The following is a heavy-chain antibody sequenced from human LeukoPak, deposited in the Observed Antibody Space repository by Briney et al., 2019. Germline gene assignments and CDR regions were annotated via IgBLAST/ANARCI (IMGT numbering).Heavy chain of an antibody. J-gene: IGHJ4*02. V-gene: IGHV4-61*01. CDR3: ARERAPYCGGDCYYFDY. CDR2: IYYSGST. Sequence: SETLSLTCTVSGGSVSSGSYYWSWIRQPPGKGLEWIGYIYYSGSTNYNPSLKSRVTISVDTSKNQFSLKLSSVTATHTAVYYCARERAPYCGGDCYYFDYWGQGTLVTVSS. D-gene: IGHD2-21*02. CDR1: GGSVSSGSYY.